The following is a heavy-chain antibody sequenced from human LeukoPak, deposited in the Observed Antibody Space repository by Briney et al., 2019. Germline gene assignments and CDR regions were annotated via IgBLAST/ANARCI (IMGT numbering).Heavy chain of an antibody. Sequence: GASVKVSCKASGYTFTSYDINWVRQATGQGLEWMGWMNPNSGNTGYAQKFQGRVTITRNTSISTAYMELSRLRSDDTAVYYCARGGLRGEYFQHWGQGTLVTVSS. V-gene: IGHV1-8*03. CDR3: ARGGLRGEYFQH. D-gene: IGHD3-16*01. J-gene: IGHJ1*01. CDR2: MNPNSGNT. CDR1: GYTFTSYD.